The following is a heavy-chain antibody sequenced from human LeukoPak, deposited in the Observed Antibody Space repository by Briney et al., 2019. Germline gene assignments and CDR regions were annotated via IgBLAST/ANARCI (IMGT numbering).Heavy chain of an antibody. CDR2: IYYRRTT. Sequence: SETLSLTCTVSGYSISSGYDWGWIRQPPGKGLEWIGSIYYRRTTYYNPSLKSRVTISVDTSKNQFSLKLSSVTAADTAVYYCARDALDILTGYYGMDVWGQGTTVTVSS. CDR1: GYSISSGYD. CDR3: ARDALDILTGYYGMDV. V-gene: IGHV4-38-2*02. D-gene: IGHD3-9*01. J-gene: IGHJ6*02.